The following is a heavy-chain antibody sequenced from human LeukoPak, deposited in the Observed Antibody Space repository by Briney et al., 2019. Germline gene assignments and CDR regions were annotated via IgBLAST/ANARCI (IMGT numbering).Heavy chain of an antibody. D-gene: IGHD2-15*01. J-gene: IGHJ6*04. V-gene: IGHV3-7*03. CDR3: TSLYCSGGSCPQRGPYV. CDR2: IKQDGSEK. CDR1: GFTFSSYW. Sequence: PGGSLRLSCAASGFTFSSYWMSWVRQAPGKGLEWVANIKQDGSEKYYVDSVKGRFTISRDNAKNSLYLQMNSLKTEDTAVYYCTSLYCSGGSCPQRGPYVWGKGTTVTISS.